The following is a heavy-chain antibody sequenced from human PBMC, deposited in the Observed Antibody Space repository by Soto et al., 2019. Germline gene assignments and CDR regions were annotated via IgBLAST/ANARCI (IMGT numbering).Heavy chain of an antibody. Sequence: ASVKVSCKVSGYTPTELSMHWVRQAPGKGLEWMGGFDPEDGETMYAQKFQGRVTMTEDKSTDTAYPELSSLRSEAMAVYYCSPRHMISFGGLIVQDYFDYWG. V-gene: IGHV1-24*01. CDR1: GYTPTELS. CDR3: SPRHMISFGGLIVQDYFDY. CDR2: FDPEDGET. J-gene: IGHJ4*01. D-gene: IGHD3-16*02.